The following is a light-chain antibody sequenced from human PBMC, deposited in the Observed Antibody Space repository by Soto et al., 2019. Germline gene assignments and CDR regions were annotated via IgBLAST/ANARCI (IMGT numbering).Light chain of an antibody. CDR3: QQYGSSPWT. CDR1: QSVSNNY. CDR2: GAS. Sequence: ETVMTQSPATLSVSPGERATLSCRASQSVSNNYLAWYQQKPGQAPRLLIHGASNRATGIPDRSSGSGSGTDFTLTITTLEPEDFAVYYCQQYGSSPWTFGQRTKVDI. V-gene: IGKV3-20*01. J-gene: IGKJ1*01.